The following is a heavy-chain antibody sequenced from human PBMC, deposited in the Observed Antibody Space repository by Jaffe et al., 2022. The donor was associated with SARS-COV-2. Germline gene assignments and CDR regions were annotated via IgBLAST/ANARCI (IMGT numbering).Heavy chain of an antibody. D-gene: IGHD5-12*01. Sequence: QVRLQESGPGLVKPAQTLSLTCTVSGGSITSGSYYWSWIRQPAGNGLEWIGRVYTSGDANYNPSLKGRVTISLDTSKNQFSLKLSSVTAADTAVYYCATSAYSGYDYYFDYWGQGALVTVSS. CDR3: ATSAYSGYDYYFDY. J-gene: IGHJ4*02. CDR1: GGSITSGSYY. V-gene: IGHV4-61*02. CDR2: VYTSGDA.